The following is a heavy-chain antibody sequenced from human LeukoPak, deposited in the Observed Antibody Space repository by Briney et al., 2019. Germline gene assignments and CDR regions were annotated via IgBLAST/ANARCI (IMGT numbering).Heavy chain of an antibody. CDR1: GFTFSSYA. Sequence: GGSLRLSCAASGFTFSSYAMSWVRQAPGKGLEWVSAISDRGSSTYYADSVKGRFTISRDNSKNTLYLQMNSLRAEDTAVYCCARVPLYSSGWNYFEYWGQGTLVTVSS. CDR3: ARVPLYSSGWNYFEY. D-gene: IGHD6-19*01. J-gene: IGHJ4*02. CDR2: ISDRGSST. V-gene: IGHV3-23*01.